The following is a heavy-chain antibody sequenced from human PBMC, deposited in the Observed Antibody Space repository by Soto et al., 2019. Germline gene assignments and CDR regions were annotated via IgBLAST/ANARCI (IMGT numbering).Heavy chain of an antibody. Sequence: ASVKVSCKASGYTFTTYGISWVRQAPGQGLEWMGWISGYNGHTKYAQKFQGRVTMTTDTSTSTVYMDLRSLRSDDTAVYYCAREGVMPYYHYSLHVSGQGTTVTVSS. CDR3: AREGVMPYYHYSLHV. V-gene: IGHV1-18*01. D-gene: IGHD2-21*01. CDR1: GYTFTTYG. J-gene: IGHJ6*02. CDR2: ISGYNGHT.